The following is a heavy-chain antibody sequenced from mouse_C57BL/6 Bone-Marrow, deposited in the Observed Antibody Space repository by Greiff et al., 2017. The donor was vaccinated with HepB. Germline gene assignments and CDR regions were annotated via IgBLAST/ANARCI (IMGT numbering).Heavy chain of an antibody. CDR2: IRSKSNNYAT. J-gene: IGHJ3*01. V-gene: IGHV10-1*01. CDR1: GFSFNTYA. Sequence: VMLVESGGGLVQPKGSLKLSCAASGFSFNTYAMNWVRQAPGKGLEWVARIRSKSNNYATYYADSVKDRFTISRDDSERMLYLQMYYLKTEDTAMYYCVSCGWFLFAYWGQGTLVTVSA. D-gene: IGHD2-3*01. CDR3: VSCGWFLFAY.